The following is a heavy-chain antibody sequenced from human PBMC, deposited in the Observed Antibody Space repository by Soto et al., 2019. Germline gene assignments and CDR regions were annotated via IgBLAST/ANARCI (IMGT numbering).Heavy chain of an antibody. CDR1: GGTFSSYT. CDR2: IIPILGIA. D-gene: IGHD2-2*01. V-gene: IGHV1-69*08. CDR3: ARDLEGCSSTSCYFFDY. J-gene: IGHJ4*02. Sequence: QVQLVQSGAEVKKPGSSVKVSCKASGGTFSSYTISWVRQAPGQGLEWMGRIIPILGIANYAQKFQGRVTITADKSTSTAYMELSSLRSEDTAVYYCARDLEGCSSTSCYFFDYWGQGTLVTVSS.